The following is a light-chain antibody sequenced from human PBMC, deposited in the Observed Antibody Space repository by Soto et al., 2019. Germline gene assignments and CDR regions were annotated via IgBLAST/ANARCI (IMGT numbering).Light chain of an antibody. Sequence: DIQMTQSPSSLSASVGDRVTITCRASQTISSYLNWYQQKPGEAPKLLIYAASNLQGGVPSRFSGSGSGTEFTLTISSLQADDFATYFCQQYDDYPLTFGGGTKVDIK. J-gene: IGKJ4*01. V-gene: IGKV1-39*01. CDR2: AAS. CDR1: QTISSY. CDR3: QQYDDYPLT.